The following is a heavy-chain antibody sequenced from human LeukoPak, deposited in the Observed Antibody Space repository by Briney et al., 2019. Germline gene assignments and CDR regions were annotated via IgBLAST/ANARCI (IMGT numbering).Heavy chain of an antibody. CDR1: GGSFSGYY. V-gene: IGHV4-34*01. Sequence: SETLSLTCAVYGGSFSGYYWSWIRQPPGKGLEWIGEINHSGSTNYNPSLKSRVTISVDTSKNQFSLKLNSVTAADTAVCYCSSRRVLPLGVYYFDYWGEGTLVTVSS. D-gene: IGHD3-16*01. J-gene: IGHJ4*02. CDR2: INHSGST. CDR3: SSRRVLPLGVYYFDY.